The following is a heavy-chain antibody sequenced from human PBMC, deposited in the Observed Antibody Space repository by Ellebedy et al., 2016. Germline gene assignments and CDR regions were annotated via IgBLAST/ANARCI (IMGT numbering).Heavy chain of an antibody. Sequence: GESLKISCAASGFTFSSYGMHWVRQAPGKGLEWVAVISYDGSNKYYADSVKGRFTISRDNSKNTLYLQMNSLRAEDTAVYYCARAGLSIAVAAYWGQGTLVTVSS. J-gene: IGHJ4*02. CDR2: ISYDGSNK. CDR3: ARAGLSIAVAAY. CDR1: GFTFSSYG. D-gene: IGHD6-19*01. V-gene: IGHV3-30*03.